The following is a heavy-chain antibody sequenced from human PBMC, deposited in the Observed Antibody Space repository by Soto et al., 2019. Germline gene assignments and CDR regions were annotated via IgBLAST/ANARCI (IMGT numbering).Heavy chain of an antibody. V-gene: IGHV4-30-4*01. D-gene: IGHD1-26*01. CDR3: ARVELHYGMDV. Sequence: PSETLSLTCTVSGGSISSGDYYWSWIRQPPGKGLEWIGYIYYSESTYYNPSLKSRVTISVDTSKNQFSLKLSSVTAADTAVYYCARVELHYGMDVWGQGTTVTVSS. CDR1: GGSISSGDYY. J-gene: IGHJ6*02. CDR2: IYYSEST.